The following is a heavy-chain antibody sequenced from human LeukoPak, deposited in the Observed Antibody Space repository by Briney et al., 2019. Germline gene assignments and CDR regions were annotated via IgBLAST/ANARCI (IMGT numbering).Heavy chain of an antibody. CDR1: GGSLSSGGYY. CDR3: ARVRVGADQYYFDY. D-gene: IGHD1-26*01. J-gene: IGHJ4*02. Sequence: SETLSLTCTVSGGSLSSGGYYWSWIRQHPGKGLAWIGYIYYSGSNYYNPSLKSRVTISVDTSKNQFSLKLSSVTAADTAVYYCARVRVGADQYYFDYWGQGTLVTVSS. CDR2: IYYSGSN. V-gene: IGHV4-31*03.